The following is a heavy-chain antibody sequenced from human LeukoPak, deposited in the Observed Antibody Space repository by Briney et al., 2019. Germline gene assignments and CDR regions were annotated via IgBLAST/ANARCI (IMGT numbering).Heavy chain of an antibody. Sequence: GGPLRLSCAASGFTFRTYDMHWVRQATGKGLEWVSVINTAGESFYAGPVKGRFTLTRENAKTAVFHQMNSLRAGDMAVYYCVRAGKGGYDYVLDVGGRGTAVTVSS. J-gene: IGHJ6*04. V-gene: IGHV3-13*01. CDR2: INTAGES. CDR3: VRAGKGGYDYVLDV. D-gene: IGHD2-15*01. CDR1: GFTFRTYD.